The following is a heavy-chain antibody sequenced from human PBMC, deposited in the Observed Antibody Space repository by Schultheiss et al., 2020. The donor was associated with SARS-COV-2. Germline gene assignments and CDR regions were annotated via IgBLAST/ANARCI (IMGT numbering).Heavy chain of an antibody. Sequence: SQTLSLTCTVSGGSISSYYWSWIRQPPGKGLEWIGYIYYSGSTNYNPSLKSRVTISVDTSKNQFSLKLSSVTAADTAVYYCARKYIVVVPAAPWFDPWGQGTLVTVSS. CDR3: ARKYIVVVPAAPWFDP. V-gene: IGHV4-59*08. D-gene: IGHD2-2*01. CDR2: IYYSGST. J-gene: IGHJ5*02. CDR1: GGSISSYY.